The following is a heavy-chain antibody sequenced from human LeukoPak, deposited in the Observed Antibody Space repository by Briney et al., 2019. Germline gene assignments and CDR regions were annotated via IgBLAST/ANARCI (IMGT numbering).Heavy chain of an antibody. CDR2: IALDGSYF. V-gene: IGHV3-30*03. D-gene: IGHD3-10*01. Sequence: GGSLRLSCEALRFTFSKYGMFWVRQAPGKGLEWVAVIALDGSYFYYADSVKGRFTISRDNSKNTPYLDMNNLRPDDTAKYYCARGDYYYGMDVWGQGTTVTVSS. CDR3: ARGDYYYGMDV. J-gene: IGHJ6*02. CDR1: RFTFSKYG.